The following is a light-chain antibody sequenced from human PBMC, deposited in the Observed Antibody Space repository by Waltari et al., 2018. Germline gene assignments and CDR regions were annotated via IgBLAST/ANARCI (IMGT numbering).Light chain of an antibody. CDR1: QSVRSN. V-gene: IGKV3-15*01. J-gene: IGKJ2*01. CDR2: GAS. CDR3: QQYNDWPPR. Sequence: EIVMTQSPVTLSVSPGERATLSCRASQSVRSNLAWYQQKPGQNPRLLIYGASTRATGIPARFSGSGSGTEFTLTISSLQSEDFAVYYCQQYNDWPPRFGQGTKLEIK.